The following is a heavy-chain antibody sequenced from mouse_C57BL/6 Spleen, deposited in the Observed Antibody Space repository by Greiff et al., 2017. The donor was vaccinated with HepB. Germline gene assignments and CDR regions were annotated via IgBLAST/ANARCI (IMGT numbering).Heavy chain of an antibody. J-gene: IGHJ3*01. CDR2: IYPGSGST. CDR1: GYTFTSYW. V-gene: IGHV1-55*01. CDR3: ARSMGDYHAWFAY. Sequence: QVQLQQPGAELVKPGASVKMSCKASGYTFTSYWITWVKQRPGQGLEWIGDIYPGSGSTNYNEKFKSKATLTVDTSSSTAYMQLSSLTSEGSAVYYCARSMGDYHAWFAYWGQGTLVTVSA. D-gene: IGHD1-1*01.